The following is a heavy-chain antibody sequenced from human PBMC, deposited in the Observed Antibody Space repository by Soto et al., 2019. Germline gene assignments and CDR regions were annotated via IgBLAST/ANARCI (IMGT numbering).Heavy chain of an antibody. CDR1: GGSISSYY. V-gene: IGHV4-59*01. CDR2: IYYSGST. CDR3: ASSGGSCYSWYCFDY. J-gene: IGHJ4*02. D-gene: IGHD2-15*01. Sequence: TLSLTCTVPGGSISSYYWSWIRQPPGKGLEWIGYIYYSGSTNYNPSLKSRVTISVDTSKNQFSLKLSSVTAADTAVYYCASSGGSCYSWYCFDYWGQGTLVTVSS.